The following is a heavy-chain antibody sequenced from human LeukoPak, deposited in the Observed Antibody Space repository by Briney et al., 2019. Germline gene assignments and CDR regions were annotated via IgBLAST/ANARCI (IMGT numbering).Heavy chain of an antibody. CDR3: ARGDEYSSGWYAGAFDI. Sequence: SETLSVTCTVSGGSISSYYWSWIRQPPGKGLEWIGYIYYSGSTNYNPSLKSRVTISVDTSKNQFSLKLSSVTAADTAVYYCARGDEYSSGWYAGAFDIWGQGTMVTVSS. J-gene: IGHJ3*02. CDR1: GGSISSYY. CDR2: IYYSGST. V-gene: IGHV4-59*01. D-gene: IGHD6-19*01.